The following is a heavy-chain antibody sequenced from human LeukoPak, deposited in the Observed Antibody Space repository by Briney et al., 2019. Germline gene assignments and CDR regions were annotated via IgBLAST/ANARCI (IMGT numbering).Heavy chain of an antibody. V-gene: IGHV3-7*03. D-gene: IGHD3-3*01. CDR2: IKQDGSEK. J-gene: IGHJ4*02. Sequence: GGSLRLSCAASGFTLSSNWMSWVRQAPGTGRERVANIKQDGSEKYYVDSVKGRFTISRDNAKNSLYLQMNSLRAEDTAVYYCATKYYDFWSGLYYFDYWGQGTLVTVSS. CDR3: ATKYYDFWSGLYYFDY. CDR1: GFTLSSNW.